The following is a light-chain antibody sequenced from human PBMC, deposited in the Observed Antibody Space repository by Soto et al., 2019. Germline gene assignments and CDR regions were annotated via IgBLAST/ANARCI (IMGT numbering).Light chain of an antibody. Sequence: QSVLTQPPSVSGSPGQSVTISCTGTSSDVGSYNRVSWYQQPPGTAPKLMIYEVSNRPSGVPDRFSGSKSGNTASLTISGLQAEDEADYYCSSYTSSSTHLWVFGGGTKLTVL. CDR1: SSDVGSYNR. J-gene: IGLJ3*02. V-gene: IGLV2-18*02. CDR2: EVS. CDR3: SSYTSSSTHLWV.